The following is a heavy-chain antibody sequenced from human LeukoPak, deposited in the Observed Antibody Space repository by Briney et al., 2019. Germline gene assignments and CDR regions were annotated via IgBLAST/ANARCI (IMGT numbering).Heavy chain of an antibody. CDR3: AKDEYYYGMDV. V-gene: IGHV3-7*03. J-gene: IGHJ6*02. CDR1: GFTFSTCW. CDR2: MKRDGSEI. Sequence: GGSLRLSCSASGFTFSTCWMSWVRQAPGKGLEWVANMKRDGSEIYYVDSVKGRFTISRDNAKNSLYLQMNSLRAEDTALYYCAKDEYYYGMDVWGQGTTVTVSS.